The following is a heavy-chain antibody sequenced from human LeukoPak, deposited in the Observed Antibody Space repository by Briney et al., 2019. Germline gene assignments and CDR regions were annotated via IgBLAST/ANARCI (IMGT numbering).Heavy chain of an antibody. CDR1: GASISSTFYS. Sequence: SETLSLTCTVSGASISSTFYSWTWIRQPAGQGLELIGRFSISGSPNYNPSLKSRVNTSMDTSKNQFSLRLTSVTAADTAIYFCARERVREVPSLDFWGQGTLVTVSS. CDR3: ARERVREVPSLDF. CDR2: FSISGSP. J-gene: IGHJ4*02. V-gene: IGHV4-61*02. D-gene: IGHD3-10*01.